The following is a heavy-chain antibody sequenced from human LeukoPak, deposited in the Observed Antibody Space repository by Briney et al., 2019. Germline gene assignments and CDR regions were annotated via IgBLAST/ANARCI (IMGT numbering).Heavy chain of an antibody. D-gene: IGHD3-22*01. CDR1: GFTFSSSW. J-gene: IGHJ4*02. V-gene: IGHV3-7*01. CDR2: LKEDGSEN. Sequence: PGGSLRLSCAASGFTFSSSWMNWVRQAPGKGPEWVASLKEDGSENYYVDSVKGRFTISRDNAKNSLYLQMNSLRAEDTAVYYCASELINYDSSQFDYWGQGTLVTVSS. CDR3: ASELINYDSSQFDY.